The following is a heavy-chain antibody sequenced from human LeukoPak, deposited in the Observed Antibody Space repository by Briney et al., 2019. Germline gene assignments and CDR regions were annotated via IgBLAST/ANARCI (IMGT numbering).Heavy chain of an antibody. V-gene: IGHV4-59*08. CDR1: GGSISSYY. Sequence: PSETLSLTCTVSGGSISSYYWSWIRQPPGKGLEWIGYIYYSGSTNYNPSLKSRVTISVDTSKNQFSLKLSSVTAADTAVYYCARLRIGFWSGPDGLDYWGQGTLVTVSS. J-gene: IGHJ4*02. CDR3: ARLRIGFWSGPDGLDY. CDR2: IYYSGST. D-gene: IGHD3-3*01.